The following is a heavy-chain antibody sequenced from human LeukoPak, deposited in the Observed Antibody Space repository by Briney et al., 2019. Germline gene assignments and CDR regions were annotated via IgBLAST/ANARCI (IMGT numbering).Heavy chain of an antibody. V-gene: IGHV5-51*01. CDR2: IYPGDSDT. D-gene: IGHD2-2*01. CDR3: ARLFGGSPDIVVVPAAARYYYYYMDV. Sequence: RGESLKISCKGSGYSFTSYWIGWVRQMPGKGLEWMGIIYPGDSDTRYSPSFQGQVTISADKSINTAYLQWGSLKASDTAMYYCARLFGGSPDIVVVPAAARYYYYYMDVWGKGTTVTISS. CDR1: GYSFTSYW. J-gene: IGHJ6*03.